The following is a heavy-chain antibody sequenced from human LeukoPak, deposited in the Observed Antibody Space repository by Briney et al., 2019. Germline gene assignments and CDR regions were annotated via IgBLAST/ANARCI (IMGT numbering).Heavy chain of an antibody. Sequence: GGSLRLSCAASGFPFSYYYMSWIRQAPGKGLEWVASIKHDGSEKYYVDSVKGRFTISRDNAKNSLYLQMNSLRAEDTAVYYCARGGHRRTTVVGFGAFDIWGQGTMVTVSS. CDR2: IKHDGSEK. CDR1: GFPFSYYY. CDR3: ARGGHRRTTVVGFGAFDI. D-gene: IGHD4-23*01. V-gene: IGHV3-7*01. J-gene: IGHJ3*02.